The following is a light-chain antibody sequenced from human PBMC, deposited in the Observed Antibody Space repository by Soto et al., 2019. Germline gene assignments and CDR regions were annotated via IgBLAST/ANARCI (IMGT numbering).Light chain of an antibody. J-gene: IGKJ1*01. V-gene: IGKV3-20*01. CDR3: QQDGSSPWT. CDR1: QSVSSSY. Sequence: PRTLSLSPGDRATLSCRASQSVSSSYLAWYQQKPGQAPRLLIYGASSRATGIPDRFSGSGSGTDFTLTISRLEPEDFAVYYCQQDGSSPWTFGQGTKVDNK. CDR2: GAS.